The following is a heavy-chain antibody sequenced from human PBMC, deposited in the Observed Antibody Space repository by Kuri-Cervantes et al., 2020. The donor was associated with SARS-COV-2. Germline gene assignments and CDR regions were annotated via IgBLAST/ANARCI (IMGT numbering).Heavy chain of an antibody. CDR1: GYTFTSYD. D-gene: IGHD3-10*01. Sequence: ASVKVSCKASGYTFTSYDINWVRQATGQGLEWMGWMNPNSGNTGYAQKFQGRVTMTRNTSISTAYMELSSLRSEDTAVYYCASGELLGPGPLTPRFGYYGMDVWGQGTTVTVSS. V-gene: IGHV1-8*01. CDR2: MNPNSGNT. CDR3: ASGELLGPGPLTPRFGYYGMDV. J-gene: IGHJ6*02.